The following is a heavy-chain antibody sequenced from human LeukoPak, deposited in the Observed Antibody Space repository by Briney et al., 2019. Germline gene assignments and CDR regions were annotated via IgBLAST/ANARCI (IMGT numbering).Heavy chain of an antibody. Sequence: PGGSLRLSCAASGFTFSDYYMSWIRQAPGKGLEWVSYISSSSSYTNYADSVKGRFTISRDNAKNSLYLQMNSLRAEDTAVYYCARERIAAAGTSTYYYYGMDVWGQGTTVTVS. CDR2: ISSSSSYT. CDR3: ARERIAAAGTSTYYYYGMDV. V-gene: IGHV3-11*05. J-gene: IGHJ6*02. CDR1: GFTFSDYY. D-gene: IGHD6-13*01.